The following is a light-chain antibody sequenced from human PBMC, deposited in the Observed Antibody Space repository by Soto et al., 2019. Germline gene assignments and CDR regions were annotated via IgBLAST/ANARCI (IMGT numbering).Light chain of an antibody. CDR3: QQYNNWPPIT. J-gene: IGKJ5*01. CDR2: GAS. Sequence: ETVMTQSPATLSVSPGERVTLSCRASQSVSSNLAWYQQKPGQAPRLLIFGASTRATGIPARFSGSGSGTEFTLSISSLQSEDFAIYYCQQYNNWPPITFGQGTRLEIK. V-gene: IGKV3D-15*01. CDR1: QSVSSN.